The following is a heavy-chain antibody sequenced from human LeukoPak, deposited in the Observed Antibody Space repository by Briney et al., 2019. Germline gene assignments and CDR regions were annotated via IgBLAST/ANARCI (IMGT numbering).Heavy chain of an antibody. J-gene: IGHJ6*02. CDR2: IIPIFGTA. D-gene: IGHD4-17*01. Sequence: SVKVSCRASGGTFSSYAISWVRQAPGQGLEWMGGIIPIFGTANYAQKFQGRVTITADESTSTAYMELSSLRSEDTAVYYCARDLYGDYEDYYYYGMDVWGQGTTVTVSS. V-gene: IGHV1-69*01. CDR1: GGTFSSYA. CDR3: ARDLYGDYEDYYYYGMDV.